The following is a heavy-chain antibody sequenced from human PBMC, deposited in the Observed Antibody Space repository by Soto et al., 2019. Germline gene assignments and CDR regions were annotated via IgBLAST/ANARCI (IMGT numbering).Heavy chain of an antibody. CDR2: ISSRASNT. Sequence: EVHLVESGGGLVQPGGSLRLSCAASGFTFSDYEMNWVRLVPGKGLEWISFISSRASNTLYAASLQGRFTISRDNDKNLLYLHMNNLRAEDTGIYFCARDDYRGDSGSIDFWGRGTLVTVSS. CDR1: GFTFSDYE. V-gene: IGHV3-48*03. J-gene: IGHJ3*01. CDR3: ARDDYRGDSGSIDF. D-gene: IGHD2-21*02.